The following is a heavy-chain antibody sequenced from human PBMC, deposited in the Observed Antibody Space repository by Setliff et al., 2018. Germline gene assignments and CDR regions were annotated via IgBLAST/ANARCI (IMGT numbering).Heavy chain of an antibody. J-gene: IGHJ4*02. CDR2: IYYSGSA. D-gene: IGHD3-10*01. V-gene: IGHV4-59*08. CDR1: GGSISPYY. Sequence: SETLSLTCAVSGGSISPYYWSWIRQPPGEGLEWVGYIYYSGSANYNPSLKSRVTISVDTSKNQFSLKLSSVTAADTAVYYCAGGSLHRLDYWGQGTLVTVSS. CDR3: AGGSLHRLDY.